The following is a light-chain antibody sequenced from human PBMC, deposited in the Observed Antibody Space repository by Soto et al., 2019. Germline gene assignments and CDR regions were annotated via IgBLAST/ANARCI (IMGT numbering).Light chain of an antibody. CDR1: QTISSW. CDR2: AAS. J-gene: IGKJ1*01. Sequence: DIEMTQSPSTLSGSVGDRVTITCRASQTISSWLAWYQQKPGKAPKLLIYAASTLQSGVPSRFSGSGSGTDFTLTISSLQPDDVATYCCQQYNSYSWTFGQGTKVDI. V-gene: IGKV1-5*01. CDR3: QQYNSYSWT.